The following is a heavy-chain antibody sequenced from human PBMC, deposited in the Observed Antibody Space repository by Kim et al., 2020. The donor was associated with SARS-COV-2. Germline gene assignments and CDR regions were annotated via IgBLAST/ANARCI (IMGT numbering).Heavy chain of an antibody. Sequence: SETLSLTCAVYGGSFSGYYWSWIRQPPGKGLEWIGEINHSGSTNYNPSLKSRVTISVDTSKNQFSLKLSSVTAADTAVYYCARVRRGYSYGYRLCYFDYWGQGTLVTVSS. D-gene: IGHD5-18*01. J-gene: IGHJ4*02. CDR3: ARVRRGYSYGYRLCYFDY. CDR1: GGSFSGYY. V-gene: IGHV4-34*01. CDR2: INHSGST.